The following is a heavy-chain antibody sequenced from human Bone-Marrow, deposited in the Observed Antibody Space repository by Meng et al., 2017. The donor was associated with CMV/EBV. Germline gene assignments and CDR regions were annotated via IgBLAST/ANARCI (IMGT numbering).Heavy chain of an antibody. D-gene: IGHD5-12*01. CDR2: IIPIFGTA. V-gene: IGHV1-69*12. J-gene: IGHJ4*02. CDR1: GGTFSRYA. Sequence: QVQLVPSGAGVKRPGSSGKVSRKASGGTFSRYAIVWVRQAPGQGLEWMGGIIPIFGTANYAPKFQGSVTITAEESTRTAYMELSSLRSEDTAVYYCARGGGYDFDYWGQGTLVTVSS. CDR3: ARGGGYDFDY.